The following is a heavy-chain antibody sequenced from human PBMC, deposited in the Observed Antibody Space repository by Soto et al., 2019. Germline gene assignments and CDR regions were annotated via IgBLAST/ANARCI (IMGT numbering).Heavy chain of an antibody. CDR3: AKVLKQWLGPYYYYYGMDV. D-gene: IGHD6-19*01. CDR1: GFTFSSYA. CDR2: ISGSGGST. Sequence: EVQLLESGGGLVQPGGSLRLSCAASGFTFSSYAMSWVRQAPGKGLEWVSAISGSGGSTYYADSVKGRFTISRDNSKNTLYLQMNSLRAEDMAVYYCAKVLKQWLGPYYYYYGMDVWGQGTTVTVSS. V-gene: IGHV3-23*01. J-gene: IGHJ6*02.